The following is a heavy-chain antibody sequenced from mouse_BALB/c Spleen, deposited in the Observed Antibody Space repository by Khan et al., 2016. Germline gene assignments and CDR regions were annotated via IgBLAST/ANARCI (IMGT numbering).Heavy chain of an antibody. CDR3: ADALLDY. CDR1: GYTSANYW. CDR2: IYPGDGDT. D-gene: IGHD6-1*01. V-gene: IGHV1-87*01. J-gene: IGHJ3*01. Sequence: QVQLKESGAELARPGASVRLFCKASGYTSANYWMQWVKQRPGQGLEWIGSIYPGDGDTRYSQKFKDKATLTADKSSSSAYIHLRSVASEDSAVSYCADALLDYWGQEKMDTVSA.